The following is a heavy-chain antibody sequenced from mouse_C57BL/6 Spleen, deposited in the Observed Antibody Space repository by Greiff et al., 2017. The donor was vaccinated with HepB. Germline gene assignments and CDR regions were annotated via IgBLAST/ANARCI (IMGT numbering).Heavy chain of an antibody. CDR1: GYTFTSYW. J-gene: IGHJ2*01. V-gene: IGHV1-52*01. CDR3: SRSTVVAYYFDY. CDR2: IDPSDSET. Sequence: VQLQQPGAELVRPGSSVKLSCKASGYTFTSYWMHWVKQRPIQGLEWIGNIDPSDSETHYNQKFKDKATLTVDKSSSTAYMQLISLTSDDSAVYYCSRSTVVAYYFDYWGQGTTLTVSS. D-gene: IGHD1-1*01.